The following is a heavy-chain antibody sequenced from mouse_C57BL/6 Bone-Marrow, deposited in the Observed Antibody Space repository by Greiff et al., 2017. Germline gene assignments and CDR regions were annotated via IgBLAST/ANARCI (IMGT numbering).Heavy chain of an antibody. V-gene: IGHV1-50*01. J-gene: IGHJ3*01. CDR3: ARRVDVGDLAWFAY. CDR1: GYTFTSYW. CDR2: IDPSDSYT. D-gene: IGHD1-1*02. Sequence: VQLQQPGAELVKPGASVKLSCKASGYTFTSYWMQWVKQRPGQGLEWIGEIDPSDSYTNYNQKFKGKATLTVDTSSSTAYMQLSSLTSEDSAVYYCARRVDVGDLAWFAYWGQGTLVTVSA.